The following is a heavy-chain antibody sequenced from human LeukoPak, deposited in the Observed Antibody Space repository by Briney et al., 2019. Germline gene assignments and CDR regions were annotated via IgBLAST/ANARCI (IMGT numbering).Heavy chain of an antibody. CDR1: GFTFSSYG. J-gene: IGHJ4*01. CDR2: ISYDGSNK. Sequence: QSGGSLRLSCAASGFTFSSYGMHWVRQAPGKGLEWVAIISYDGSNKYYADSVKGRFTISRDNSNNTLYLQMNSLRAEDTAVYYCAKENYYDSSGYFSFYFDYRGQGTLVTVSS. D-gene: IGHD3-22*01. V-gene: IGHV3-30*18. CDR3: AKENYYDSSGYFSFYFDY.